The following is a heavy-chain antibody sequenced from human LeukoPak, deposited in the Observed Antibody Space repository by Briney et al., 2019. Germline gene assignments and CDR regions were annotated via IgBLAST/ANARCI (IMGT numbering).Heavy chain of an antibody. CDR1: GGSVSSGSYY. D-gene: IGHD2/OR15-2a*01. Sequence: PSETLSLTCTVSGGSVSSGSYYWSWIRQPPGKGLEWIGYIYYSGSTNYNPSLKSRVTISVDTSKNQFSLKLSSVTAADTAVYYCAREPFRVYYSDYWGQGTLVTVSS. CDR3: AREPFRVYYSDY. J-gene: IGHJ4*02. CDR2: IYYSGST. V-gene: IGHV4-61*01.